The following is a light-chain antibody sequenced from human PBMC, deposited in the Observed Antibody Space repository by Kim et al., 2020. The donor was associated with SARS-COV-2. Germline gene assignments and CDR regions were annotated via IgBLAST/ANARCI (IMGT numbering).Light chain of an antibody. J-gene: IGLJ2*01. V-gene: IGLV3-1*01. CDR3: QAWDSGTAVV. CDR2: QET. Sequence: SPGQTARITCSGDELGDKYVFWYQHKPGRSPLLVIYQETKRPSGIPERFSTSDSGNTATLTISGTQATDEADYYCQAWDSGTAVVFGGGTQLTVL. CDR1: ELGDKY.